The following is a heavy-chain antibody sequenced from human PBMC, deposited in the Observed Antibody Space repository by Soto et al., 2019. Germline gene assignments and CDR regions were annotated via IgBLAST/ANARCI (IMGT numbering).Heavy chain of an antibody. CDR2: IHYSGST. V-gene: IGHV4-31*03. CDR1: GGSISSGGYY. CDR3: ARRVFGGVEFDY. Sequence: QVQLQESGPGLVKPSQTLSLTCTVSGGSISSGGYYWSWIRQHPGKGLEWIGNIHYSGSTYYNPSLKSRVTISVDTSKNQFSLKLISVTAADTAVYYCARRVFGGVEFDYWGQGTLVTVSS. D-gene: IGHD3-16*01. J-gene: IGHJ4*02.